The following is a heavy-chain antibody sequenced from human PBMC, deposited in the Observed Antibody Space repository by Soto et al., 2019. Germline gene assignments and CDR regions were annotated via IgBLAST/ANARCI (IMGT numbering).Heavy chain of an antibody. D-gene: IGHD2-2*01. CDR3: ARGRFSTTLYAGFDP. CDR1: GFTFTSYA. Sequence: GGSLRLSCAASGFTFTSYAMDWVRQAPGKGLEWVAAISYHGRDEYYADSVKGRFSISRDNSKNTLNLQMNSLRAEDTAVYYCARGRFSTTLYAGFDPWGQGTLVTVSS. J-gene: IGHJ5*02. CDR2: ISYHGRDE. V-gene: IGHV3-30*04.